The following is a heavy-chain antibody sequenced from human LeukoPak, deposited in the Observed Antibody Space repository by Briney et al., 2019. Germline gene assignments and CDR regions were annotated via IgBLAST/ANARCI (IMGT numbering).Heavy chain of an antibody. CDR3: ARGDSGYDFLMFDY. Sequence: GGSLRLSCAASGFTFSSYAMHWVRQAPGKGLEWVAVISYDGSNKYYADSVKGRFTISRDNSKNTLYLQMNSLRAEDTAVYYCARGDSGYDFLMFDYWGQGTLVTVSS. J-gene: IGHJ4*02. D-gene: IGHD5-12*01. CDR1: GFTFSSYA. V-gene: IGHV3-30*14. CDR2: ISYDGSNK.